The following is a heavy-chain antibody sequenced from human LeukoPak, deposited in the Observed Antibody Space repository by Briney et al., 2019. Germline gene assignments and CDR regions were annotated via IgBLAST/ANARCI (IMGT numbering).Heavy chain of an antibody. Sequence: PSETLSLTCTVSGGSISSYYWSWIRQFAGKGLEWIGRIHTSGSTNYNPSLKSRVTMSLDTSKNQFSLELNSVTDADTAVYYCARGPQLFADKNRFDPWGQGILVTVSS. D-gene: IGHD1-1*01. J-gene: IGHJ5*02. V-gene: IGHV4-4*07. CDR1: GGSISSYY. CDR3: ARGPQLFADKNRFDP. CDR2: IHTSGST.